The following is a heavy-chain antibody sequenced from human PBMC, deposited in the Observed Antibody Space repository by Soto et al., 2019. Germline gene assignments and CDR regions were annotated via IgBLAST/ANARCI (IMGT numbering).Heavy chain of an antibody. D-gene: IGHD6-13*01. CDR1: GYTFTTSW. CDR2: IDPGDSDT. J-gene: IGHJ4*02. CDR3: ARHAGNSWKGDYFDY. Sequence: LGESLKISCKASGYTFTTSWIGWVRQMPGQGLEWMGIIDPGDSDTRYSPSFQGRITISVDKSISTAYLQWSNLEASDTAIYYCARHAGNSWKGDYFDYWGRGALVTVSS. V-gene: IGHV5-51*01.